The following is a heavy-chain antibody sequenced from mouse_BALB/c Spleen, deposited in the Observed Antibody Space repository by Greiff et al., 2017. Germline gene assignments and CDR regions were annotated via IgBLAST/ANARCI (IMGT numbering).Heavy chain of an antibody. CDR2: ISSGGSYT. CDR1: GFTFSSYG. D-gene: IGHD2-3*01. Sequence: EVNVVESGGDLVKPGGSLKLSCAASGFTFSSYGMSWVRQTPDKRLEWVATISSGGSYTYYPDSVKGRFTISRDNAKNNLYLQMSSLKSEDTAMYYCARDHDGYSFDVWGAGTTVTVSS. J-gene: IGHJ1*01. CDR3: ARDHDGYSFDV. V-gene: IGHV5-6*01.